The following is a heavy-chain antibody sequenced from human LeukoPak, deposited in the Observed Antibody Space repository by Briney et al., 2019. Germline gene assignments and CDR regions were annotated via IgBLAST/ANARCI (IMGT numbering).Heavy chain of an antibody. Sequence: HLGGSLRLSCAASGFTFSSYGMHWVRQAPGKGLEWVAVIWYDGSNKYYADSVKGRFTISRDNSKNTLYLQMNSLRAEDTAVYYCARGGYCSSTSCFRDNWFDPWGQGTLVTVSS. CDR1: GFTFSSYG. V-gene: IGHV3-33*01. CDR2: IWYDGSNK. CDR3: ARGGYCSSTSCFRDNWFDP. D-gene: IGHD2-2*01. J-gene: IGHJ5*02.